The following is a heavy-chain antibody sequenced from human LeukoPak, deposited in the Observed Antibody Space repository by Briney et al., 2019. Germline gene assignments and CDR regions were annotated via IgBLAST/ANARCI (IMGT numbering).Heavy chain of an antibody. CDR3: ARVLSHYYDKKAFDY. CDR2: ISSSSSTI. V-gene: IGHV3-48*04. D-gene: IGHD3-22*01. CDR1: GFTFSSYS. J-gene: IGHJ4*02. Sequence: GGSLRLSCAASGFTFSSYSMNWVRQAPGKGLEWVSYISSSSSTIYYADSVKGRFTISRDNAKNSLYLQMNSLRAEDTAVYYCARVLSHYYDKKAFDYWGQGTLVTVSS.